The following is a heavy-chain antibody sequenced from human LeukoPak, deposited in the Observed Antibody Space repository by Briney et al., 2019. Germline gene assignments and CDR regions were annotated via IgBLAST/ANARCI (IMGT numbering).Heavy chain of an antibody. D-gene: IGHD3-22*01. J-gene: IGHJ3*02. CDR3: ASQSLTYYYDSSGQHDAFDI. V-gene: IGHV3-53*01. CDR1: GFTVSSNY. CDR2: IYSGGST. Sequence: GVLRLSCAASGFTVSSNYMSWVRQAPGKGLEWVSVIYSGGSTCYADSVKGRFTISRDNSKNTLYLQMNSLRAEDTAVYYCASQSLTYYYDSSGQHDAFDIWGQGTMVTVSS.